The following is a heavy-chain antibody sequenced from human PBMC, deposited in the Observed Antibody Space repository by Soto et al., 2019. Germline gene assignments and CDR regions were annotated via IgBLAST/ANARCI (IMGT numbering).Heavy chain of an antibody. J-gene: IGHJ4*02. CDR3: ARVIIAAAGPNYFDY. CDR1: GGTFSSYA. CDR2: IIPIFGTA. Sequence: QVQLVQSGAEVKKPGSSVKVSCTASGGTFSSYAISWVRQAPGQGLEWMGGIIPIFGTANYAQKFQGRVTITADESTSTAYMELSSLRSEDTAVYYCARVIIAAAGPNYFDYWGQGTLVTVSS. D-gene: IGHD6-13*01. V-gene: IGHV1-69*01.